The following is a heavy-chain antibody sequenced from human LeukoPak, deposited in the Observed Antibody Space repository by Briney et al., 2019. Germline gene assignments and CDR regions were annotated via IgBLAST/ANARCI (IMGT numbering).Heavy chain of an antibody. CDR2: ISWDGGST. J-gene: IGHJ4*02. Sequence: GGSLRLSCAASGFTFDDYTMHWVRQAPGKGLEWVSLISWDGGSTYYADSVKGRFTISRDNSKNSLYLQMNSLRTEDTALYYCAKDISHGDYSSSSGHLDYWGQGTLVTVSS. D-gene: IGHD6-6*01. V-gene: IGHV3-43*01. CDR1: GFTFDDYT. CDR3: AKDISHGDYSSSSGHLDY.